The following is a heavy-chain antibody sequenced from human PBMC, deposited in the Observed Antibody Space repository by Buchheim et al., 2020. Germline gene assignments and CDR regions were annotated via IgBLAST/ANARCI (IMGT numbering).Heavy chain of an antibody. CDR3: TIRLDDVSQR. Sequence: EVQLLESGGGLVQPGEFLRLSCAASGFTLSGYAMSWVRQAPGKGLEWVSAISASGDATFYTDSVRGRFTISRDSFNNTLVLQMNSLRAEDTAVYYCTIRLDDVSQRWGQGTL. D-gene: IGHD3-16*01. J-gene: IGHJ4*02. CDR1: GFTLSGYA. V-gene: IGHV3-23*01. CDR2: ISASGDAT.